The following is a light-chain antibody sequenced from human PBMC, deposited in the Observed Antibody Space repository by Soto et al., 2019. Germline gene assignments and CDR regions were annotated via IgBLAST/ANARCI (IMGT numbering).Light chain of an antibody. J-gene: IGLJ1*01. CDR2: EVS. Sequence: QSALTQPASVSGSPGQSITISCTGTSSDVGRYNYVSWYQQHPGKAPKLMIYEVSNRPSGVSNRFSGSKSGNTASLIISGLQAEDEADYYCSSYASGSTLGFGTGTKLTVL. V-gene: IGLV2-14*01. CDR3: SSYASGSTLG. CDR1: SSDVGRYNY.